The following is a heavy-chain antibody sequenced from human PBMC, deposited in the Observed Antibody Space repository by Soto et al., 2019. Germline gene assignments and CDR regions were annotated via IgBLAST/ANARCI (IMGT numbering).Heavy chain of an antibody. J-gene: IGHJ4*02. V-gene: IGHV3-23*01. CDR2: ISGSGGST. CDR1: VFTFISYS. Sequence: SXRLSCAASVFTFISYSMSWVRQAPGKGLEWVSAISGSGGSTYYADSVKGRFTISRDNSKNTLYLQMNSLRAEDTAVYYCAKSGSWPGYYYFDYWGQGTLVTVSS. CDR3: AKSGSWPGYYYFDY. D-gene: IGHD6-13*01.